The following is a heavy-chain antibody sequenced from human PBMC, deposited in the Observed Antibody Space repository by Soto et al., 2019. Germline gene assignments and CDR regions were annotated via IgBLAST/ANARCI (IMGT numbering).Heavy chain of an antibody. Sequence: GGSLRLSCAASGFTFSTYAMSWVRQAPGKGLEWVSAISGSPSSTYYADSVKGRFTISRDNSKKTLFLQMNSLRAEDTAIYYCSKGGYGSSGKLYHFDYWGQGIPFTVSS. CDR3: SKGGYGSSGKLYHFDY. CDR1: GFTFSTYA. V-gene: IGHV3-23*01. D-gene: IGHD3-22*01. CDR2: ISGSPSST. J-gene: IGHJ4*02.